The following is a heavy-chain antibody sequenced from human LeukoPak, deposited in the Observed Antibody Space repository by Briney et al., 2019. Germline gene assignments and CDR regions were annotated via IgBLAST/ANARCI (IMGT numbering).Heavy chain of an antibody. D-gene: IGHD2-2*01. Sequence: PGGSLRLSCAASGFTFSSYGMHWVRQAPGKGLEWVAFIRYDGSNKYYADSVKGRFTISRDNSKNTLYLQMNSLRAEDTAVYYCAKFDIVVVPAAIGWFNDAFDIWGQGTMVTVSS. CDR2: IRYDGSNK. CDR3: AKFDIVVVPAAIGWFNDAFDI. V-gene: IGHV3-30*02. CDR1: GFTFSSYG. J-gene: IGHJ3*02.